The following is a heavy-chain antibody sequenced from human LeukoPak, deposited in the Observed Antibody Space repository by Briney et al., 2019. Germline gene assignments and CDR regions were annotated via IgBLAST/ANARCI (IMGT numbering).Heavy chain of an antibody. Sequence: KPSETLSLTCTVSGGSISSYYWSWIRRPAGKGLEWIGRIYTSGSTNYNPSLKSRVTMSVDTSKNQFSLKLSSVTAADTAVYYCARGPPDYYDSSPFDYWGQGTLVTVSS. CDR3: ARGPPDYYDSSPFDY. D-gene: IGHD3-22*01. J-gene: IGHJ4*02. V-gene: IGHV4-4*07. CDR1: GGSISSYY. CDR2: IYTSGST.